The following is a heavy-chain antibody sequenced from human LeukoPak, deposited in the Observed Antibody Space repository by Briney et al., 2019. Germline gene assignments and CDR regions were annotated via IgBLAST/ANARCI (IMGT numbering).Heavy chain of an antibody. Sequence: GGSLRLSCAASGFTFSSQWMSWIRQTPGKGLDWVANIKPDGGKTYYVDSVNGRFTISRDNAKNSLYLQMNSLRAEDTAVYYCVRGSSGTVVRGIAWAWFDPWGQGTLVTVSS. D-gene: IGHD3-10*01. CDR2: IKPDGGKT. V-gene: IGHV3-7*05. CDR3: VRGSSGTVVRGIAWAWFDP. CDR1: GFTFSSQW. J-gene: IGHJ5*02.